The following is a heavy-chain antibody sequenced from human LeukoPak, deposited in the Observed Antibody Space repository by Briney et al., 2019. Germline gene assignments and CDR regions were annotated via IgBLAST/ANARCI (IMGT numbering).Heavy chain of an antibody. J-gene: IGHJ4*02. D-gene: IGHD3-10*01. CDR1: GYTFTGYY. Sequence: GALVKVSCKASGYTFTGYYIHWVRQPPGQGLEWMGWFNPNSGGTDSAQKFQGRVTMTGDTSISTAYMELRGLTSDDTAIYYCAREYGSGYYYVYLDYWGQGTLVTVSS. CDR3: AREYGSGYYYVYLDY. V-gene: IGHV1-2*02. CDR2: FNPNSGGT.